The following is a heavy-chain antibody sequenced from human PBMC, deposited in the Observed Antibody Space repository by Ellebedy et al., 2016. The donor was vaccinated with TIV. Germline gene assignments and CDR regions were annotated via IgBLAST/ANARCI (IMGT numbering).Heavy chain of an antibody. J-gene: IGHJ4*02. V-gene: IGHV4-59*08. CDR2: IYYSGST. CDR3: ARHVGWELPYFDY. Sequence: SETLSLTCAVYGGSFSGYYWSWIRQPPGKGLEWIGYIYYSGSTNYNPSLKSRVTISVDTSKNQFSLKLSSVTAADTAVYYCARHVGWELPYFDYWGQGTLATVFS. D-gene: IGHD1-26*01. CDR1: GGSFSGYY.